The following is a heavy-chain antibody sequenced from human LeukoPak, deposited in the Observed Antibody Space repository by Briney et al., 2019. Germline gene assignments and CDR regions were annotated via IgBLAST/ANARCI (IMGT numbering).Heavy chain of an antibody. D-gene: IGHD5-12*01. V-gene: IGHV1-2*02. Sequence: GASVKVSCKASGYTFTGYYMHWVRQAPGQGLEWMGWINPNSGDTNYAQKFQGRVTMTRGTSISTAYMELSRLRSDDTAVYYCAKNPYEYYFDYWGQGTPVTVSS. CDR2: INPNSGDT. J-gene: IGHJ4*02. CDR3: AKNPYEYYFDY. CDR1: GYTFTGYY.